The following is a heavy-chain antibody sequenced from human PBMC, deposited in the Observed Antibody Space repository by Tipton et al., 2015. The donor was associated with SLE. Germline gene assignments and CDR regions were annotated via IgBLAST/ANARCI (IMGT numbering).Heavy chain of an antibody. CDR3: ARSMLTTKRVFDY. Sequence: TLSLTCTVSGDSISSQHWSWIRQPPGKGLEWIGYMSYSGSTNYNPSLKSRVTMSLDTSKNQFSLRLNSVTAADTAVYYCARSMLTTKRVFDYWGQGTLVTVSS. J-gene: IGHJ4*02. CDR1: GDSISSQH. D-gene: IGHD3-16*01. CDR2: MSYSGST. V-gene: IGHV4-59*11.